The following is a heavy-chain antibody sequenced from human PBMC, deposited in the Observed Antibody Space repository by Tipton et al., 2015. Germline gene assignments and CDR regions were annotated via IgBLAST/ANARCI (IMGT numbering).Heavy chain of an antibody. CDR1: GDSISSSDYY. J-gene: IGHJ4*02. CDR2: IYYSGST. V-gene: IGHV4-39*07. CDR3: AKTHGAYDWYLDH. Sequence: TLSLTCTVSGDSISSSDYYGGWIRQPPGKGLEWIGSIYYSGSTYFNPSLKSRVTIAVDTSKNQFSLNLRSVTAADTAVYFCAKTHGAYDWYLDHWGQGTLVTVSS. D-gene: IGHD5-12*01.